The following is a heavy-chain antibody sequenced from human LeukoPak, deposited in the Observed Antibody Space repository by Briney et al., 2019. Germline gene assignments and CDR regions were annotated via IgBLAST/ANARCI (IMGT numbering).Heavy chain of an antibody. D-gene: IGHD3-3*01. Sequence: PSETLSLTCTVSGGSISSYYWSWIRQPPGKGLEWIGYIYYSGSTNYSPSLKSRVTISVDTSKNQFSLKLSSVTAADTAVYYCARGYDFWSGLFDYWGQGTLVTVSS. CDR2: IYYSGST. J-gene: IGHJ4*02. V-gene: IGHV4-59*01. CDR1: GGSISSYY. CDR3: ARGYDFWSGLFDY.